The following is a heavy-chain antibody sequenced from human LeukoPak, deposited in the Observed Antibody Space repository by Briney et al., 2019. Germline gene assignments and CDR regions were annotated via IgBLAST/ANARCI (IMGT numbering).Heavy chain of an antibody. V-gene: IGHV4-39*01. D-gene: IGHD4-17*01. J-gene: IGHJ4*02. CDR1: GGSISSSSYY. Sequence: SETLSLTCTVSGGSISSSSYYWGWIRQPPGKGLEWIGSIYYSGSTYYNPSLKSRVTISVDTSKNQFSLKLSSVTAADTAVYYCARSSYGQPDYYFDYWGQGTLVTVSS. CDR3: ARSSYGQPDYYFDY. CDR2: IYYSGST.